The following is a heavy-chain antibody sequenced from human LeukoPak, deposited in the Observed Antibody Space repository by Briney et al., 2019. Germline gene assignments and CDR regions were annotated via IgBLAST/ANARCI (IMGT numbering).Heavy chain of an antibody. CDR2: ISAYNGNT. V-gene: IGHV1-18*01. CDR3: ARDTNVATSDY. D-gene: IGHD5-12*01. J-gene: IGHJ4*02. CDR1: GYTFTSYG. Sequence: GASVKVSCKASGYTFTSYGISWVRQAPGQGLGWMGWISAYNGNTNYAQKLHGRVTMTTDTSTSTAYMELRSLRSDDTAVYYCARDTNVATSDYWGQGTLVTVSS.